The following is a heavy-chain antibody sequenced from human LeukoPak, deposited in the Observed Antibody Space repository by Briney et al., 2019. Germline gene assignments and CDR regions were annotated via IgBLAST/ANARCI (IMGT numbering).Heavy chain of an antibody. J-gene: IGHJ5*02. V-gene: IGHV3-21*01. CDR2: ISSSSSYI. D-gene: IGHD2-2*01. Sequence: PGGSLRLSCAASGFTFSSCSMNWVRQAPGKGLEWVSSISSSSSYIYYADSVKGRFTISRDNAKNSLYLQMNSLRAEDTAVYYCARSWTGYCSSTSCYHHWGQGTLVTVSS. CDR3: ARSWTGYCSSTSCYHH. CDR1: GFTFSSCS.